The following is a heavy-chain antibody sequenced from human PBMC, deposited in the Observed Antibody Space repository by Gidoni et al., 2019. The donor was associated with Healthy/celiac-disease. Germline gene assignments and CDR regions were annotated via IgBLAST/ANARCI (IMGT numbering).Heavy chain of an antibody. CDR1: GFTFSSYS. D-gene: IGHD2-21*02. CDR2: ISSSSSTI. CDR3: AGLRRGGGNSGRFDY. J-gene: IGHJ4*02. Sequence: EVQLVESGGGLVQPGGSLRLSCAASGFTFSSYSMNWVRQAPGKGLEWVSYISSSSSTIYYADSVKGRFTISRDNAKNSLYLQMNSLRAEDTAVYYCAGLRRGGGNSGRFDYWGQGTLVTVSS. V-gene: IGHV3-48*04.